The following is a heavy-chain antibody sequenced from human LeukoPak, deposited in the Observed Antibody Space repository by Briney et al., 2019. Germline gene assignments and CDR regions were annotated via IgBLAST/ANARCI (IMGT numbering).Heavy chain of an antibody. CDR1: GFTFSSYA. CDR2: ISYDGSNK. Sequence: PGGSLRLSCAASGFTFSSYAMHWVRQAPGKGLEWVAVISYDGSNKYYADSVKGRFTISRDNSKNTLYLQMNSLRAEDTAVYYCARDSHLWGTDAFDIWGQGTMVTVSS. CDR3: ARDSHLWGTDAFDI. D-gene: IGHD3-16*01. V-gene: IGHV3-30-3*01. J-gene: IGHJ3*02.